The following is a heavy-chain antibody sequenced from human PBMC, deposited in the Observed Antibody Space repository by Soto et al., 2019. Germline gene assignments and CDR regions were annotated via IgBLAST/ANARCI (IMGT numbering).Heavy chain of an antibody. J-gene: IGHJ6*03. Sequence: GGSLRLSCAASGFTFSSYGMHWVRQAPGKGLEWVAVIWYDGSNKYYADSVKGRFTISRDNSKNTLYLQMNSLRAEDTAVYYCARDMAGGGYCSSTSCYYYYYMVVWGKGTTVTVSS. CDR2: IWYDGSNK. V-gene: IGHV3-33*08. CDR1: GFTFSSYG. D-gene: IGHD2-2*01. CDR3: ARDMAGGGYCSSTSCYYYYYMVV.